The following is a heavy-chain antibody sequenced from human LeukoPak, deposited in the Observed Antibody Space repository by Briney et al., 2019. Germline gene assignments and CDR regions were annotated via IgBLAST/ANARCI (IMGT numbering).Heavy chain of an antibody. V-gene: IGHV4-39*07. D-gene: IGHD5-18*01. Sequence: SETLSLTCTVSGGSISSGDYYWSWIRQPPGKGLEWIGEIYHSGSTNYNPSLKSRVTISVDKSKNQFSLKLSSVTAADTAVYYCARSEADTAMDAPFDYWGQGTLVTVSS. CDR2: IYHSGST. CDR3: ARSEADTAMDAPFDY. J-gene: IGHJ4*02. CDR1: GGSISSGDYY.